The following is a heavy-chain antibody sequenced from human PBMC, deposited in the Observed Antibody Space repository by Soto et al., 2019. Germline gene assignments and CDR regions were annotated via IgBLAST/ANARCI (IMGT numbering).Heavy chain of an antibody. Sequence: QVQLQESGPGLVKPSQTLSLTCTVSGGSVSSDDYFWSWIRQPPGKGLEWIGYIHHPGSTHYNPSLKGPGTISVDMSKNEFSLKLSSVTAADTAVYSCAREGDAFGAPFDYWGQGTLVTVSS. CDR1: GGSVSSDDYF. CDR2: IHHPGST. V-gene: IGHV4-30-4*01. D-gene: IGHD3-10*01. J-gene: IGHJ4*02. CDR3: AREGDAFGAPFDY.